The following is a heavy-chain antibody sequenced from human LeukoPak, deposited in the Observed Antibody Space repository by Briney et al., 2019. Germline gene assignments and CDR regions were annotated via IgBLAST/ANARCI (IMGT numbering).Heavy chain of an antibody. CDR2: IKQDGSEK. J-gene: IGHJ4*02. Sequence: GGSLRLSCAASGFTFSSSAMSWVRQAPGRGLEWVANIKQDGSEKYYVDSVKGRFTISRGNAKSSLYLQMNSLRDEDTAVYHCARDRRGYSFFWGRGTLVTVSS. V-gene: IGHV3-7*01. CDR1: GFTFSSSA. CDR3: ARDRRGYSFF. D-gene: IGHD5-18*01.